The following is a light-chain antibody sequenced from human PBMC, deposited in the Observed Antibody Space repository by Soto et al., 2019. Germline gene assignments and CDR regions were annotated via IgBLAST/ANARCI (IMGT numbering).Light chain of an antibody. Sequence: QSVLTQPPSVSGAPGQRVTISCTGSSSNIGAGYDVHWYQQLPGTAPKLLIYGNSNRPSGVPDRFSGSKSGTSASLAITGLQAEDEADYYCQSYDSSLSGVFGTGTKLTV. CDR3: QSYDSSLSGV. J-gene: IGLJ1*01. CDR1: SSNIGAGYD. CDR2: GNS. V-gene: IGLV1-40*01.